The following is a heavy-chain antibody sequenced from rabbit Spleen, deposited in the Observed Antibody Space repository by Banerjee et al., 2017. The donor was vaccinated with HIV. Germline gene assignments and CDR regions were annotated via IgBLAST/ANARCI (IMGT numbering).Heavy chain of an antibody. V-gene: IGHV1S40*01. Sequence: QSLEESGGDLVKPEGSLTLTCTASGFSFSDRDVMCWVRQAPGKGLEWVACINAATGKPVYATWAKGRFTISRTSSTTVTLRMTSLTAADRATYFCARDTGTSFSSYGMDLWGPGTLVTVS. CDR1: GFSFSDRDV. CDR3: ARDTGTSFSSYGMDL. D-gene: IGHD7-1*01. CDR2: INAATGKP. J-gene: IGHJ6*01.